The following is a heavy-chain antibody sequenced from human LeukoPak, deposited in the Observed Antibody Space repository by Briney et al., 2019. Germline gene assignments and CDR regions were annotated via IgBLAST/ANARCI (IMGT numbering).Heavy chain of an antibody. CDR2: ISGSGGST. V-gene: IGHV3-23*01. Sequence: GGSLRLSCAASGFTFSSYAMSWVRQAPGKGLEWVSAISGSGGSTYYADSVKGRFTISRDNSKNTLYLQVNSLRAEDTAVYYCAKDGARYCSSTSCYELDYWGQGTLVTVSS. D-gene: IGHD2-2*01. CDR3: AKDGARYCSSTSCYELDY. CDR1: GFTFSSYA. J-gene: IGHJ4*02.